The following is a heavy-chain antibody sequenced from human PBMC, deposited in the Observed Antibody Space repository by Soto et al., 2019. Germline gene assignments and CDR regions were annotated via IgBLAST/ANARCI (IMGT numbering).Heavy chain of an antibody. V-gene: IGHV1-2*02. J-gene: IGHJ5*02. CDR3: ARDPGLRYSLGGFDP. CDR2: INPNSGVT. D-gene: IGHD3-16*02. CDR1: GYSFTDHY. Sequence: SVKVSLKASGYSFTDHYIHWVRQAPGQGREWMGWINPNSGVTNYAQKFQDRVTMTRDTSISTAYMELSRLRSDDTAVYYCARDPGLRYSLGGFDPWGQGTLVTVSS.